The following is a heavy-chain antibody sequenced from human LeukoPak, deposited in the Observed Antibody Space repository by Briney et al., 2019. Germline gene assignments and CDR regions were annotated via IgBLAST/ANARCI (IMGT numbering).Heavy chain of an antibody. CDR3: ARSIPPTTGYFDY. V-gene: IGHV4-59*01. CDR2: IYYTGSA. Sequence: SETLSLTCTVSGGSISGYYWTWIRQPPEKGLEWIGYIYYTGSAIYNASLKSRVTISVDTSKNQFSLHLSSVTAADTAVYYCARSIPPTTGYFDYWGQGTLVTVSS. CDR1: GGSISGYY. J-gene: IGHJ4*02. D-gene: IGHD1-26*01.